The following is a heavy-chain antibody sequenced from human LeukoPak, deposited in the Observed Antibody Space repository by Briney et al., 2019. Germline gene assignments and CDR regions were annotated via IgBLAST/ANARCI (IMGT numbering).Heavy chain of an antibody. CDR1: DYTFTSYG. J-gene: IGHJ4*02. CDR2: ISAYNGNT. V-gene: IGHV1-18*01. CDR3: ARASAFMVRGVIIPNDY. D-gene: IGHD3-10*01. Sequence: ASVKVSCKASDYTFTSYGISWVRQAPGQGLEWMGWISAYNGNTNYAQKLQGRVTMTTDTSTSTAYMELRSLRSDDTAVYYCARASAFMVRGVIIPNDYWGQGTLVTVSS.